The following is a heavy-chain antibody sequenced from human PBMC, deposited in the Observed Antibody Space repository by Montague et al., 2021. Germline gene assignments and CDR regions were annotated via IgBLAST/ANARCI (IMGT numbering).Heavy chain of an antibody. D-gene: IGHD3-10*01. J-gene: IGHJ4*02. Sequence: SETLSLTCGVYGGSLSEYYWTWIRQSPEKGLEWIGEVRHIGSTNXSPSLKSRVTMSVDKSKNQFSLKLRSVTAADTAVYYCASDRGPFDYWGQGTVVTVSS. CDR2: VRHIGST. V-gene: IGHV4-34*01. CDR1: GGSLSEYY. CDR3: ASDRGPFDY.